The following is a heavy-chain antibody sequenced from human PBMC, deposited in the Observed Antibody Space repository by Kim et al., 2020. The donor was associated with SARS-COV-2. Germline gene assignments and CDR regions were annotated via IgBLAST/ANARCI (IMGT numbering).Heavy chain of an antibody. CDR1: GYTFTSYG. D-gene: IGHD3-16*02. CDR3: ARDQGGAFRGVIVPYYYYGMDV. CDR2: ISAYNGNT. Sequence: ASVKVSCKASGYTFTSYGISWVRQAPGQGLEWMGWISAYNGNTNYAQKLQGRVTMTTDTSTSTAYMELRSLRSDDTAVYYCARDQGGAFRGVIVPYYYYGMDVWGQGTTVTVSS. V-gene: IGHV1-18*04. J-gene: IGHJ6*02.